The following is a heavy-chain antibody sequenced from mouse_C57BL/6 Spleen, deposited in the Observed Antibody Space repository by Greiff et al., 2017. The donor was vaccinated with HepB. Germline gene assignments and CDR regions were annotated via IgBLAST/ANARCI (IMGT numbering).Heavy chain of an antibody. CDR1: GFTFSDYG. V-gene: IGHV5-17*01. J-gene: IGHJ4*01. CDR3: ARKYDYDGYGMDY. D-gene: IGHD2-4*01. CDR2: ISSGSSTI. Sequence: EVMLVESGGGLVKPGGSLKLSCAASGFTFSDYGMHWVRQAPEKGLEWVAYISSGSSTIYYADTVKGRFTISRDNAKNTLFLQMTSLRSEDTAMYYCARKYDYDGYGMDYWGQGTSVTVSS.